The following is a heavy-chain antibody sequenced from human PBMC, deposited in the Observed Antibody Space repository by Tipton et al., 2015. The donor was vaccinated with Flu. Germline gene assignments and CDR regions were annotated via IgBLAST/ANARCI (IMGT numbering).Heavy chain of an antibody. CDR1: GFTFSSYG. D-gene: IGHD3-10*02. Sequence: AASGFTFSSYGMHWVRQAPGKGLEWVAVIWYDGSNKYYADSVKGRFTISRDNSKNTLYLQMNSLRAEDTAVYYCARGGSGGVFGELFENTLHTLGYWGQGTLVTVSS. V-gene: IGHV3-33*01. CDR3: ARGGSGGVFGELFENTLHTLGY. CDR2: IWYDGSNK. J-gene: IGHJ4*02.